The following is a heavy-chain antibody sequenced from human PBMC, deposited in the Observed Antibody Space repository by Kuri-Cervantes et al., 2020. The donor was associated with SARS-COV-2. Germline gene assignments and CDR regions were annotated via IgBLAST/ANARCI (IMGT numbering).Heavy chain of an antibody. J-gene: IGHJ5*02. CDR1: GGSISSYY. D-gene: IGHD3-3*01. Sequence: SETLSLTCAVSGGSISSYYWTWIRQPPGKGLEWIGYIYYSGGTDYNHSLERRVAISVDTSKNQFSLKLSSVTAADTAVYYCARQMMSSITIFGVVITRNWFDPWGQGTLVTVSS. V-gene: IGHV4-59*08. CDR2: IYYSGGT. CDR3: ARQMMSSITIFGVVITRNWFDP.